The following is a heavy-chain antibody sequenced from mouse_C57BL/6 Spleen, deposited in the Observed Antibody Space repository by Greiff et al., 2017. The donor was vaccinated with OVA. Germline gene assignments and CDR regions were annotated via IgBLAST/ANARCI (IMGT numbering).Heavy chain of an antibody. D-gene: IGHD1-3*01. CDR1: GYAFSSYW. V-gene: IGHV1-80*01. Sequence: QVQLKESGAELVKPGASVKISCKASGYAFSSYWMNWVKQRPGKGLEWIGQIYPGDGDTNYNGKFKGKATLTADKSSSTAYMQLSSLTSEYSAVYFGARFQLKGYAMDYWGQGTSVTVSS. J-gene: IGHJ4*01. CDR2: IYPGDGDT. CDR3: ARFQLKGYAMDY.